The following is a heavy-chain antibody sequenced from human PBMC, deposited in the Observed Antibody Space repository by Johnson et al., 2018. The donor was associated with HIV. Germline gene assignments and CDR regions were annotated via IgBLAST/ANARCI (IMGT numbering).Heavy chain of an antibody. Sequence: VQLVESGGGLVQPGGSLRLSCAASGFTVSSNYMSWVRQAPGKGLEWVSIIYSVGSTYYADSVKGRFTISRDNSKNTLYLQMNSLIAEDTAVYYCATSGSYDAFDIWGQGTMVTVSS. CDR1: GFTVSSNY. CDR2: IYSVGST. CDR3: ATSGSYDAFDI. D-gene: IGHD1-26*01. V-gene: IGHV3-66*01. J-gene: IGHJ3*02.